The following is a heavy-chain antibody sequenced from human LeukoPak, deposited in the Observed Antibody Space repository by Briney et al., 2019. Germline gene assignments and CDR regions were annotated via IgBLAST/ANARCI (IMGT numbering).Heavy chain of an antibody. V-gene: IGHV1-18*04. Sequence: ASVKVSSKASGYTFTSYGISWVRQAPGQGLEWMGWISAYNGNTNYAQKLQGRVTMTTDTSTSTAYMELRSLRSDDTAVYYCARDRYDILTGYPPYYFDYWGQGTLVTVSS. D-gene: IGHD3-9*01. J-gene: IGHJ4*02. CDR2: ISAYNGNT. CDR3: ARDRYDILTGYPPYYFDY. CDR1: GYTFTSYG.